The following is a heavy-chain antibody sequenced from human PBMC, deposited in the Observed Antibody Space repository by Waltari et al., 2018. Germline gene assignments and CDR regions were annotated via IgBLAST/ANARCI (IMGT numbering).Heavy chain of an antibody. CDR1: GGSISSGRYY. V-gene: IGHV4-61*02. Sequence: QVQLQESGPGLVKPSQTLSLTCTVSGGSISSGRYYWSWIRQPAGKGLEWIGRIYTSGSTNYNPSLKSGVTIAVERSTNKFSRKLRCVTGVDTAVYYCARVRTGYSSGWYRDAFDIWGQGTMVTVSS. D-gene: IGHD6-19*01. J-gene: IGHJ3*02. CDR2: IYTSGST. CDR3: ARVRTGYSSGWYRDAFDI.